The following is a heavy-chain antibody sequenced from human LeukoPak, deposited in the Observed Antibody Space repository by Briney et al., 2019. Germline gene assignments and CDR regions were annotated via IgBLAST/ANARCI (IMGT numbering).Heavy chain of an antibody. CDR3: ARVIKLGHYFDY. D-gene: IGHD3-10*01. V-gene: IGHV1-46*01. J-gene: IGHJ4*02. CDR1: GYTFTSYY. CDR2: INPSGGST. Sequence: ASVKVSCKASGYTFTSYYMHLVRQAPGQGLEWMGIINPSGGSTSYAQKFQGRVTMTRDTSTSTVYMELSSLRSEDTAVYYCARVIKLGHYFDYWGQGTLVTVSS.